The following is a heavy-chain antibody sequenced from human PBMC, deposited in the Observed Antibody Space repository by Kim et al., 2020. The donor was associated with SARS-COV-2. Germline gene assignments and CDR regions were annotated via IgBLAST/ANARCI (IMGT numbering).Heavy chain of an antibody. V-gene: IGHV3-21*01. CDR1: GFTFSNYD. J-gene: IGHJ3*02. CDR2: ISTSPTYK. Sequence: GGSLRLSCAASGFTFSNYDMNWVRQAPGKGLEWVSFISTSPTYKYYADSLQGRFTIARDNAKNSLSLQMNSLRAEDTAVYYCARGRGSCSSTSCDSGFDIWGQGTMVTVSS. CDR3: ARGRGSCSSTSCDSGFDI. D-gene: IGHD2-2*01.